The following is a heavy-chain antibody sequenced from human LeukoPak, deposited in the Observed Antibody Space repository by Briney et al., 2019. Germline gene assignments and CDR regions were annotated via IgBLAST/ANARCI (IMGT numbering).Heavy chain of an antibody. Sequence: PGGSLRLSCAASGFTFSSYAMNWVRQAPGKGLEWVSYISSSSSHIYYADSVKGRFTISRDNAKNSLFLQMNGLRAEDTAIYYCANHRSAWGQGTLVTVSS. D-gene: IGHD2-15*01. CDR3: ANHRSA. J-gene: IGHJ5*02. V-gene: IGHV3-48*01. CDR2: ISSSSSHI. CDR1: GFTFSSYA.